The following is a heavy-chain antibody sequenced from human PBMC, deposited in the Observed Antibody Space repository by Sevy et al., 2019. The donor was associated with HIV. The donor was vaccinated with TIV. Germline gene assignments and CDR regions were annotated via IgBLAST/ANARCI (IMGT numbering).Heavy chain of an antibody. V-gene: IGHV3-30*02. CDR1: GFTFSSYS. CDR2: IRYDGSNK. J-gene: IGHJ4*02. Sequence: GGSLRLSCAASGFTFSSYSMHWVRQAPGKGLEWVAFIRYDGSNKYYADSVKGRFTISRDNSKNTLYLQMNSLRAEDTAVYYCAKDTPGGPYSSLKEGFDYWGQGTLVTVSS. CDR3: AKDTPGGPYSSLKEGFDY. D-gene: IGHD6-6*01.